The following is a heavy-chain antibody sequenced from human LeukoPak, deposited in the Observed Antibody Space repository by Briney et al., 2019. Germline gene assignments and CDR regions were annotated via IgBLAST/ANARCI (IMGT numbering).Heavy chain of an antibody. D-gene: IGHD1-14*01. Sequence: SETLSLTCSVSGASISSSYWSWIRQPPGRGLEWIGYIYHSGDTNSNPSLKSRVTISMDTSKNHFSLKLTSVTAADTAVYYCAKDRGLLEEPHFDYWGQGTLVTVSS. V-gene: IGHV4-59*12. CDR2: IYHSGDT. CDR1: GASISSSY. J-gene: IGHJ4*02. CDR3: AKDRGLLEEPHFDY.